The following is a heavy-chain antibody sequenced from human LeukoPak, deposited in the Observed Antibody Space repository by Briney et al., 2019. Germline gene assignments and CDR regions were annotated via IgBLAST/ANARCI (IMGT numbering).Heavy chain of an antibody. CDR3: AGGEYSSSWTSMDV. D-gene: IGHD6-13*01. V-gene: IGHV4-59*08. CDR2: IYYSGST. Sequence: PSETLSLTCTVSGGSISSYYWSWIRQPPGKGLECIWYIYYSGSTNYNPSLKSRVTISLDTSKKQFSLKLTSVTAADTAVYYCAGGEYSSSWTSMDVWGQGTTVTVSS. J-gene: IGHJ6*02. CDR1: GGSISSYY.